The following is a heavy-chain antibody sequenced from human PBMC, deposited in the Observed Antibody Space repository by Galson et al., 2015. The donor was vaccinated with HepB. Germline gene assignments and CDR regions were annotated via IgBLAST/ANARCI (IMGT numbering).Heavy chain of an antibody. V-gene: IGHV1-2*04. Sequence: SVKVSCKASGYTFTGYYMHWVRQAPGQGLEWMGWINPNSGGTNYAQKFQGWVTMTRDTSISTAYMELSRLRSDDTAVYYCARSDSGSYYGYFDYWGQGTLVTVSS. CDR2: INPNSGGT. CDR1: GYTFTGYY. J-gene: IGHJ4*02. CDR3: ARSDSGSYYGYFDY. D-gene: IGHD1-26*01.